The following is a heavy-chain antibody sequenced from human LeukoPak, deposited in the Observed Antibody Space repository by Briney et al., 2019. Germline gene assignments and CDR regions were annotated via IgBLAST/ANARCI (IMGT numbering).Heavy chain of an antibody. CDR1: GYTFTGYY. Sequence: ASVKVSCKASGYTFTGYYMHWVRQSPGQGLEWMGWINPNSGGTNYAQKFQGRVTMTRDTSISTAYMELSRLTSDDTAIYYCARKDYFDYWGQGTLVTVS. J-gene: IGHJ4*02. V-gene: IGHV1-2*02. CDR3: ARKDYFDY. CDR2: INPNSGGT.